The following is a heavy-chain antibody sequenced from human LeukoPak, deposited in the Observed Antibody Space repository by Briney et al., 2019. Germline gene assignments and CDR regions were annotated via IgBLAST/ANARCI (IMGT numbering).Heavy chain of an antibody. J-gene: IGHJ4*02. CDR3: ASGGWVTIFGVVTPFGY. CDR2: INPNSGGT. V-gene: IGHV1-2*06. CDR1: GYTFTGYY. D-gene: IGHD3-3*01. Sequence: ASVKVSCKASGYTFTGYYMHWVRQAPGQGLEWMGRINPNSGGTNYAQKFQGRVTMTRDTSISTAYMELSRLRSDDTAVYYCASGGWVTIFGVVTPFGYWGQGTLVTVSS.